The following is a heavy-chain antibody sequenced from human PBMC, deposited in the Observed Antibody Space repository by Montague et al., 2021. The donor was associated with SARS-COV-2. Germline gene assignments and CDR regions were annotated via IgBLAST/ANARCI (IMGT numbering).Heavy chain of an antibody. J-gene: IGHJ4*02. CDR2: IYHSGSN. D-gene: IGHD5-24*01. Sequence: SETLSLTCAVYGGSITTNNWWNWVRQSPGKGLEWIGEIYHSGSNNYNPSLKSRVTISVNRYTNQFPLSLTSVTAANTAEYYCAREGSRDGYNDGFDYWGQGTLVTVSS. CDR3: AREGSRDGYNDGFDY. CDR1: GGSITTNNW. V-gene: IGHV4-4*02.